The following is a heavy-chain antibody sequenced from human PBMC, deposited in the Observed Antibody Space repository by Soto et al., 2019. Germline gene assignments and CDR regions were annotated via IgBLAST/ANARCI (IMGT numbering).Heavy chain of an antibody. J-gene: IGHJ4*02. D-gene: IGHD4-17*01. Sequence: EVQLVESGGDLVQPGGSLRLSCAASGFTFSSYWMHWVRQPPGKGLVWVSRMNIDGSSTTYADSVKGRFTISRDNAKNTLYLQMNSLRAEDTAVYYCARDLDYGGNPRGYWGQGTLVTVSS. CDR1: GFTFSSYW. CDR2: MNIDGSST. CDR3: ARDLDYGGNPRGY. V-gene: IGHV3-74*01.